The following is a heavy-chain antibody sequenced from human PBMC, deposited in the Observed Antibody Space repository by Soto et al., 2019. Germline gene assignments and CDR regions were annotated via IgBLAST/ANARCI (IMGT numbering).Heavy chain of an antibody. CDR3: ARDLGSGYDPGDY. Sequence: GASVKVSCKASGGTFNSYVFNWVRQAPGQGLEWMGGIISIFGTPNYGQKLQGRVTITADESTSTGFMELSSLTSEDTAIYYCARDLGSGYDPGDYWGQGTLVTVSS. J-gene: IGHJ4*02. CDR2: IISIFGTP. V-gene: IGHV1-69*13. D-gene: IGHD5-12*01. CDR1: GGTFNSYV.